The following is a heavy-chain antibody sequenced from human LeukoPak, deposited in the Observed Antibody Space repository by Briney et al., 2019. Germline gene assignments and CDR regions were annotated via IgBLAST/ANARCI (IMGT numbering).Heavy chain of an antibody. D-gene: IGHD5-18*01. CDR1: GFTFDDYG. Sequence: GGSLRLSCAASGFTFDDYGMSWVRQAPGKGLEWVSGINWNGGSTGYADSVKGRFTISRDNAKNSLYLQMNSLRAEDTALYYCARAILMVTGFAFDIWGQGTMVTVSS. V-gene: IGHV3-20*04. CDR3: ARAILMVTGFAFDI. J-gene: IGHJ3*02. CDR2: INWNGGST.